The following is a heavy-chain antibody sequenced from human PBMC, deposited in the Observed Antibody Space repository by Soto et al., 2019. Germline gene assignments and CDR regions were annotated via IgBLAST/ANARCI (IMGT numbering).Heavy chain of an antibody. V-gene: IGHV5-10-1*01. CDR3: AAHGYYDSSGYGVF. CDR1: GYSFTSYY. D-gene: IGHD3-22*01. CDR2: IDPADSST. J-gene: IGHJ4*02. Sequence: GESLKIYGEGPGYSFTSYYISWVRQTPGKGLEWMGRIDPADSSTNYSPSFRGHVTISADKSIRTAYLQWSSLKASDTAMYYCAAHGYYDSSGYGVFWGQGTSVTVSS.